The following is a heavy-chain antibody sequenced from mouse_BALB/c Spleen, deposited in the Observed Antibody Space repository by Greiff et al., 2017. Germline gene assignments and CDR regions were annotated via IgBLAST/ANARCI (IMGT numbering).Heavy chain of an antibody. Sequence: EVMLVESGGGLVQPGGSLTLSCAASGFTFSSYTMSWVRQTPEKRLEWVAEISSGGSYTYYPDTVTGRFTISRDNSKNTLYLEMSSLRSEDTAMYYCAREELWLRRGEYYIDYWGQGTTLTVSS. CDR1: GFTFSSYT. V-gene: IGHV5-9-4*01. CDR3: AREELWLRRGEYYIDY. CDR2: ISSGGSYT. J-gene: IGHJ2*01. D-gene: IGHD2-2*01.